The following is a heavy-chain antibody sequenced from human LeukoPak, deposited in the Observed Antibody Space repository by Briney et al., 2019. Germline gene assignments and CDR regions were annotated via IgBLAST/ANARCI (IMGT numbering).Heavy chain of an antibody. CDR3: ARSWAGMYYPFYYFDY. CDR2: IYYGGST. V-gene: IGHV4-59*12. Sequence: SETLSLTCTVSGGSISSYYWSWIRQPPGKGLEWIGYIYYGGSTNYNPSLKSRVTISVDTSKNLFSLNLDSVTAADTAVYYCARSWAGMYYPFYYFDYWGRGTLVSVSS. J-gene: IGHJ4*02. CDR1: GGSISSYY. D-gene: IGHD1-26*01.